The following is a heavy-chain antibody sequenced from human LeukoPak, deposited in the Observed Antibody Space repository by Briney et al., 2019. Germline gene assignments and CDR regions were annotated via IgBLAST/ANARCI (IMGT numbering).Heavy chain of an antibody. V-gene: IGHV3-30*03. CDR3: ARTLYIASAPGGFDY. CDR1: GFSFTSYN. J-gene: IGHJ4*02. Sequence: GGSLRLSCAASGFSFTSYNFHWVRQAPGKGLQWLGFISYDGNIKYEDSVKGRFTISRDNSKNTLYLQMNSLRAEDTAVYYCARTLYIASAPGGFDYWGQGTLVTVSS. CDR2: ISYDGNIK. D-gene: IGHD3-16*01.